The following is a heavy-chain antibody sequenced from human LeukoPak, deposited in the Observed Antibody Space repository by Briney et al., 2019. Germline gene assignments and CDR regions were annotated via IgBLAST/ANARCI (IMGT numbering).Heavy chain of an antibody. D-gene: IGHD2-2*01. Sequence: SETLSLTCTVSGGSISNYYWSWIRQPSGKGLEWIGYIYYSGSTNYNPSLKSRVTISVDTSKNQFSLKLSSVTAADTDVYYCARALPLVPAAAWFDPWGQGTLVTVSS. V-gene: IGHV4-59*01. CDR1: GGSISNYY. CDR3: ARALPLVPAAAWFDP. J-gene: IGHJ5*02. CDR2: IYYSGST.